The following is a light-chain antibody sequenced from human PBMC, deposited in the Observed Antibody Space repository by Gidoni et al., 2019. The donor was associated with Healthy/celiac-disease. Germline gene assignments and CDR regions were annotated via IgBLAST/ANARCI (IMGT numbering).Light chain of an antibody. J-gene: IGKJ5*01. CDR2: AAS. CDR3: QKYNSALLIT. CDR1: QGISNH. V-gene: IGKV1-27*01. Sequence: DIQMTQSPSALSASVGDRVTITCRASQGISNHLAWYQQKPGKVPKLLIYAASTLQSGVPSRFRGSGSGTAFTLTISSLQPEDVATYYCQKYNSALLITFGQGTRLEIK.